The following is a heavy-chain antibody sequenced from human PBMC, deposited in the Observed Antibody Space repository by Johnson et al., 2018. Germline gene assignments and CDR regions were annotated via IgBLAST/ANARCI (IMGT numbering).Heavy chain of an antibody. V-gene: IGHV1-69*01. Sequence: VQLVESGAEVKKPGSSVKVSCKASGGTFSSYAISWVRQAPGQGLEWMGGIIPIFGTANYAQKFQGRVTITADASTSTANMELISLRSEDTAVYYCARSMPTVPPGGYYYYGRDVWGKGTPVTVSS. J-gene: IGHJ6*04. D-gene: IGHD2-2*01. CDR1: GGTFSSYA. CDR2: IIPIFGTA. CDR3: ARSMPTVPPGGYYYYGRDV.